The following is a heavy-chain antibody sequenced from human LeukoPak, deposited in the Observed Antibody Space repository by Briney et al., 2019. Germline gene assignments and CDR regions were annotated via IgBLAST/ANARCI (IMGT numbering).Heavy chain of an antibody. J-gene: IGHJ5*02. Sequence: SVTVSCKASGGTFSSYAISWVRQAPGQGLEWMGGIIPIFGTANYAQKFQGRVTITTDESTSTAYMELSSLRSEDTAVYYWARRTGSSWYPNWFDPRGQGTLVTVSS. V-gene: IGHV1-69*05. CDR1: GGTFSSYA. CDR2: IIPIFGTA. CDR3: ARRTGSSWYPNWFDP. D-gene: IGHD6-13*01.